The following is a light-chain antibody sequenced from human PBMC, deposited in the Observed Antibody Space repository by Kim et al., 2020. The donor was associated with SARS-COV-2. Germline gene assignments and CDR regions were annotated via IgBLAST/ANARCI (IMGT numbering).Light chain of an antibody. CDR3: QTWDSSPVV. CDR1: KLGDKY. CDR2: QDT. J-gene: IGLJ2*01. V-gene: IGLV3-1*01. Sequence: SYELTQPPSVSVSPGQTASITCSGDKLGDKYTCWYQQKPGQSPVLVIYQDTKRPSGIPERFSGYNSGNTATLTISGTQAMDEADYYCQTWDSSPVVFGGGTQLTVL.